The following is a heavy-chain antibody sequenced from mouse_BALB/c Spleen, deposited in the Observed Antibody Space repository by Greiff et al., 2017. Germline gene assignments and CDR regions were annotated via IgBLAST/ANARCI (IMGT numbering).Heavy chain of an antibody. D-gene: IGHD1-2*01. CDR2: ISSGGGST. J-gene: IGHJ4*01. CDR1: GFAFSSYD. V-gene: IGHV5-12-1*01. Sequence: DVQLVESGGGLVQPGESLKLSCAASGFAFSSYDMSWVRQTPEKRLEWVAYISSGGGSTYYPDTVKGRFTISRDNAKNTLYLQMSSLKSEDTAMYYCARHPPLLLRLQYYAMDYWGQGTSVTVSS. CDR3: ARHPPLLLRLQYYAMDY.